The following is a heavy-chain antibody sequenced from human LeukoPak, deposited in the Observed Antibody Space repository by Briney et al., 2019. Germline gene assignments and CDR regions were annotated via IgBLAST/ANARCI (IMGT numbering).Heavy chain of an antibody. CDR3: ATSGRGYSYGTIDY. D-gene: IGHD5-18*01. J-gene: IGHJ4*01. V-gene: IGHV4-59*11. CDR2: ISYIGST. Sequence: PSETLSLTCVVSTDSFSSHYWTWIRQPPGKGLEWIGYISYIGSTNYNPSLKSRVTIPIDTSKNQFSLKLTSVTAADTAVYYCATSGRGYSYGTIDYWGHGTLVTVSS. CDR1: TDSFSSHY.